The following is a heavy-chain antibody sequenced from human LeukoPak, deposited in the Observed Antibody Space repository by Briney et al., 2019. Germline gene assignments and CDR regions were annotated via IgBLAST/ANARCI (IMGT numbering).Heavy chain of an antibody. J-gene: IGHJ4*02. D-gene: IGHD5-12*01. CDR3: ARGVASGYASDYYFDY. V-gene: IGHV4-59*01. CDR1: GGSISSYS. CDR2: IYYSGST. Sequence: SETLSLTCTDSGGSISSYSWSWIRQPPGKGLEWIGYIYYSGSTNYNPSLKSRVTISVDTSKNQFSLKLSSVTAADTAVYYCARGVASGYASDYYFDYWGQGTLLTVSS.